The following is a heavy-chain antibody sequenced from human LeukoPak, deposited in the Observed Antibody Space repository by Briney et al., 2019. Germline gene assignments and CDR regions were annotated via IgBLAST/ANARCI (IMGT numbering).Heavy chain of an antibody. V-gene: IGHV3-7*01. CDR2: IKQDGSEK. J-gene: IGHJ4*02. D-gene: IGHD3-10*01. Sequence: PGGSLRLSCAASGFTFSSYWMSWVRQAPGKGLEWVANIKQDGSEKYYVDSVKGRFTISRDNAKNSLYLQMNGLRAEDTAVYYCAKPLYSMVRGLFDYWGQGTLVTVSS. CDR1: GFTFSSYW. CDR3: AKPLYSMVRGLFDY.